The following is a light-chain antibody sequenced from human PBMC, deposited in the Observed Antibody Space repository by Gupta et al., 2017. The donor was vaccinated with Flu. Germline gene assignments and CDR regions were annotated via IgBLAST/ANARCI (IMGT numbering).Light chain of an antibody. J-gene: IGKJ2*01. CDR2: GAS. V-gene: IGKV3-20*01. CDR1: QYIRSNY. CDR3: QQYGSSRT. Sequence: EIVLTQSPDTLSLSPGESATLFCGASQYIRSNYLAWYQKRPGQAPRLLIYGASTRATGIPDRCSGSGSRTDFILTISRLEPEDFAVYYCQQYGSSRTFGQGTKLEMK.